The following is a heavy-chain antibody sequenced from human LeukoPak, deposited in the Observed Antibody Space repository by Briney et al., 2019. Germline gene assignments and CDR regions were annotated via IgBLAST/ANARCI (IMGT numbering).Heavy chain of an antibody. CDR2: IYPSDSDT. CDR1: GYSFTNYW. D-gene: IGHD2-15*01. V-gene: IGHV5-51*01. Sequence: GESLKISCKGSGYSFTNYWIGWVRQLPGEGLEWMGIIYPSDSDTRYRPSFQGQVTISADKSISTAYLQWSSLKASDTAVYYCARQTEGGGAFDNWGQGTMLTVSS. CDR3: ARQTEGGGAFDN. J-gene: IGHJ3*02.